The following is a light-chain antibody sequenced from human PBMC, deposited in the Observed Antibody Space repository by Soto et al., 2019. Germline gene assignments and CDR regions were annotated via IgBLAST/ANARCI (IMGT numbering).Light chain of an antibody. CDR2: GIF. CDR3: QQFGSSPRT. Sequence: EIVLAQSPRTLSLSPGERATLSCRASQSVGSDYVAWYQHRPGQAPRLLFSGIFRRATGIPDRFSGSGSGTDFTLTINRLEPEDFAVYYCQQFGSSPRTFGGGTKVDI. CDR1: QSVGSDY. J-gene: IGKJ4*02. V-gene: IGKV3-20*01.